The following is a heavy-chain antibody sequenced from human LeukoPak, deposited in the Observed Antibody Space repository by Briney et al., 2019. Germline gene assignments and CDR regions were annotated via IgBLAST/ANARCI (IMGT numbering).Heavy chain of an antibody. J-gene: IGHJ4*02. V-gene: IGHV3-23*01. CDR2: FSGNGGSI. D-gene: IGHD2/OR15-2a*01. CDR3: ARVSTHPFDFDY. CDR1: GFTFSSYA. Sequence: GGSLRLSCAASGFTFSSYAMNWVRQAPGKGLEWVSGFSGNGGSIYYADSVKGRFTISRDNSKNTLFLQMNSLRAEDTAVYYCARVSTHPFDFDYWGQGTLVTVSS.